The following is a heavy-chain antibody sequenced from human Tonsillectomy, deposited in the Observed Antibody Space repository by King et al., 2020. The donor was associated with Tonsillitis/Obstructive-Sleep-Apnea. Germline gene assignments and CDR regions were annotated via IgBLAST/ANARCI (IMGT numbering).Heavy chain of an antibody. D-gene: IGHD6-6*01. CDR1: GYSFTNYW. Sequence: VQLVESGAEVKRPGESLKISCTGSGYSFTNYWIAWVRQMPRKGLEWMGIIYPGDSDTRYSPSFQGQVTISADKSITTAYLQWDSLKASDTAMYYCATTGGAARPFDYWGQGTLVTVSS. V-gene: IGHV5-51*01. CDR2: IYPGDSDT. CDR3: ATTGGAARPFDY. J-gene: IGHJ4*02.